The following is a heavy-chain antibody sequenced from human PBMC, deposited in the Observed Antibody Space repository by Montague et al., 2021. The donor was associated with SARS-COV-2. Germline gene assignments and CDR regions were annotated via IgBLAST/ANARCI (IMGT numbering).Heavy chain of an antibody. V-gene: IGHV3-7*01. D-gene: IGHD3-10*01. J-gene: IGHJ3*02. Sequence: SLSLSCAGSGFTFTAYWMSWVRQAPGKGLEWVANIKQDGSERNYVDSVKGRFVVSRDNAKHPLYLQMNSLRPEDTAVYYCATPYYYGSGLNDAFDIWGQGTTVIVS. CDR3: ATPYYYGSGLNDAFDI. CDR1: GFTFTAYW. CDR2: IKQDGSER.